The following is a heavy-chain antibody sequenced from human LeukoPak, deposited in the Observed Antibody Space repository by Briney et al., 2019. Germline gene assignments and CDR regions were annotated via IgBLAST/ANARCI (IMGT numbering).Heavy chain of an antibody. CDR1: LYTLFRYA. D-gene: IGHD5-12*01. Sequence: PVGSLRVSCVASLYTLFRYALCCVCAGPRERLGSVSAVSGGGGSTYYADSVKGRFSISRDNSKNTLYLQINSLRAEDTAVYYCATSRASGYDDAFDIWGQGTMVTVSS. J-gene: IGHJ3*02. CDR3: ATSRASGYDDAFDI. CDR2: VSGGGGST. V-gene: IGHV3-23*01.